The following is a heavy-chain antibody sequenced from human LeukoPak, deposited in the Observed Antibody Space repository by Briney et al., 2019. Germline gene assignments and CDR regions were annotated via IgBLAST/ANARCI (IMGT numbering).Heavy chain of an antibody. V-gene: IGHV3-13*01. CDR1: GFTFSSYD. CDR3: ARDTSPRIAAIYYDAFDI. CDR2: IGTAGDT. J-gene: IGHJ3*02. Sequence: PGGSLRLSCAASGFTFSSYDMHWVRQATGKGLEWVSAIGTAGDTYYPGSVKGRFTISRDNAKNSLYLEMSSLRGEDTALYYCARDTSPRIAAIYYDAFDIWGQGTMVTVSS. D-gene: IGHD6-13*01.